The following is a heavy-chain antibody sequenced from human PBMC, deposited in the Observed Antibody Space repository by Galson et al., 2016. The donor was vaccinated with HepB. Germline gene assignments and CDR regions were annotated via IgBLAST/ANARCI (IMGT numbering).Heavy chain of an antibody. Sequence: SVKVSCKASGYSFTPSPIHWVRQAPGQRLEWMGWINAANGDTGYSPAFQDRVTISRDTSATTTYMELSSLTSGDTATYYCAKKGYYQSGIYHFDSWGQGTLVTVSS. CDR2: INAANGDT. CDR3: AKKGYYQSGIYHFDS. CDR1: GYSFTPSP. D-gene: IGHD3-10*01. V-gene: IGHV1-3*03. J-gene: IGHJ4*02.